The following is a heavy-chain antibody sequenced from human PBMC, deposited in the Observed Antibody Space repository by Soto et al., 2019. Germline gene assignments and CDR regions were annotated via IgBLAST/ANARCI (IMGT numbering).Heavy chain of an antibody. CDR2: IYTSGST. V-gene: IGHV4-4*07. CDR3: ARDHRDSSGYYPYNWFDP. D-gene: IGHD3-22*01. CDR1: GGSISSYY. J-gene: IGHJ5*02. Sequence: PSETLSLTCTVSGGSISSYYWSWIRQPAGKGLEWIGRIYTSGSTNYNPSLKSRVTMSVDTSKNQFSLKLSSVTAADTAVYYCARDHRDSSGYYPYNWFDPWGQGTLVTV.